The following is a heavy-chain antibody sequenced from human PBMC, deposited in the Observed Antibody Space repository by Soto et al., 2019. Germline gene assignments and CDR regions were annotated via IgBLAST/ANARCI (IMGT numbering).Heavy chain of an antibody. Sequence: HPGGSLRLSCAASGFTFSSYWMHWVRQAPGKGLVWVSRINSDGSSTSYADSVKGRFTISRDNAKNTLYLQMNSLRAEDTAVYYCARDLPPYNWNYFYYYYYGMDVWGQGTTVTVSS. CDR2: INSDGSST. V-gene: IGHV3-74*01. J-gene: IGHJ6*02. CDR3: ARDLPPYNWNYFYYYYYGMDV. CDR1: GFTFSSYW. D-gene: IGHD1-7*01.